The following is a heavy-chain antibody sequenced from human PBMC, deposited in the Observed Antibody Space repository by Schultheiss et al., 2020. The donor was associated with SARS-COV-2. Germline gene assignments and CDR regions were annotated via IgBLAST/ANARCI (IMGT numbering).Heavy chain of an antibody. D-gene: IGHD2-21*02. J-gene: IGHJ4*02. CDR1: GFIFSNYA. Sequence: GGSLRLSCAASGFIFSNYAMNWVRQAPGKGLEWVSAMSGSGGDIYYADSVKGRFTISRDNSKNTLYLQMNSLRAEDTAAYYCARGPFCGSNCFPYYFDDWGQGTLVTVSS. V-gene: IGHV3-23*01. CDR2: MSGSGGDI. CDR3: ARGPFCGSNCFPYYFDD.